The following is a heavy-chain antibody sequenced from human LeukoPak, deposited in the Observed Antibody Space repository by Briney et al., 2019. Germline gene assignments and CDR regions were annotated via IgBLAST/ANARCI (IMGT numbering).Heavy chain of an antibody. Sequence: PGGSLRLSCAASGFTVSSNYMNWVRQAPGKGLEWVSYIGISSSTIDYADSVKGRFTISRDNAKNSLYLQMNSLRAEDTAVYYCARDSGYAFDIWGQGTMVTVSS. J-gene: IGHJ3*02. CDR2: IGISSSTI. D-gene: IGHD1-26*01. CDR1: GFTVSSNY. V-gene: IGHV3-48*01. CDR3: ARDSGYAFDI.